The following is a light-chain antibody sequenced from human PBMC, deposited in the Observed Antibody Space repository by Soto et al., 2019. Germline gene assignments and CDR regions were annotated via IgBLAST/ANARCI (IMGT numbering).Light chain of an antibody. V-gene: IGKV3-11*01. CDR2: DAS. CDR1: QGVNIS. Sequence: DIVLRQSPATLSLSPGEGATLSCRASQGVNISLAWYLHKPGQAPRLLISDASRRATGVPARFSGSGSGTDFTLTISSLEPEDFAVYYCQQHTIWPPLTFGGGTTVEIK. CDR3: QQHTIWPPLT. J-gene: IGKJ4*01.